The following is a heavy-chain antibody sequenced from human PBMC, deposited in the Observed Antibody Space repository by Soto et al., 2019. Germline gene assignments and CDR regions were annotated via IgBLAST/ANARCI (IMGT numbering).Heavy chain of an antibody. V-gene: IGHV3-23*01. D-gene: IGHD3-3*01. J-gene: IGHJ3*02. CDR2: ISGSGGST. CDR3: AKDRSGSSYYDLWSGYYMAVCDAFDI. CDR1: GFTFSSYA. Sequence: EVQLLESGGGLVQPGGSLRLSCAASGFTFSSYAMSWVRQAPGKGLEWVSAISGSGGSTYYADSVKGRFTISRDNSKNTLYLQMNSLRAEDTAVYYCAKDRSGSSYYDLWSGYYMAVCDAFDIWGQGTMVTVSS.